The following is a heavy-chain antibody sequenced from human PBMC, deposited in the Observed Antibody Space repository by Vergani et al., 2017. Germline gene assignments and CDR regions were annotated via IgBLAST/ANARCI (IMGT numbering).Heavy chain of an antibody. CDR2: INPSGGSP. J-gene: IGHJ3*02. V-gene: IGHV1-46*01. D-gene: IGHD6-6*01. Sequence: QVQLVQSGAEVKKPGASVKVSCKASGYTFTSSYMHWVRQAPGQGLEWMGIINPSGGSPRYAQKFQGRFTMTRDTSTRTVYMGLVSLRSEDTAVYYCARGLYSSSEYDAFDIWGQGTMVTVSS. CDR1: GYTFTSSY. CDR3: ARGLYSSSEYDAFDI.